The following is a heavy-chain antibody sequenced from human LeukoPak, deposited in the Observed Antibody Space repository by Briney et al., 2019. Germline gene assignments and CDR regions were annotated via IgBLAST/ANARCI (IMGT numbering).Heavy chain of an antibody. D-gene: IGHD4-17*01. CDR3: AKDTPISVTMGSDAFDI. V-gene: IGHV3-23*01. J-gene: IGHJ3*02. CDR1: GFTFSSYA. CDR2: ISGSGGST. Sequence: GGSLRLSCAASGFTFSSYAMSWVRQAPGKGLEWVSAISGSGGSTYYADSVKGRFTISRDNSKNTLYLQMNSLRAEDTAVYYCAKDTPISVTMGSDAFDIWGQGTMVTVSS.